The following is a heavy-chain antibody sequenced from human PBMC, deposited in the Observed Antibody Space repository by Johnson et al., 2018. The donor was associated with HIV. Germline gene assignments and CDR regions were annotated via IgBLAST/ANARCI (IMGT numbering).Heavy chain of an antibody. CDR1: GFTFADYA. Sequence: QLVESGGGLVQPGRSLRLSCAASGFTFADYAMHWVRQAPGQGLEWVSGISWNSGSTYYADSVRGRFTISRDNSKNTLYLQMNSLRAEDTAVYYCAKDRRSSSLDAFDIWGQGTMVTVSS. J-gene: IGHJ3*02. CDR2: ISWNSGST. V-gene: IGHV3-9*01. CDR3: AKDRRSSSLDAFDI. D-gene: IGHD6-13*01.